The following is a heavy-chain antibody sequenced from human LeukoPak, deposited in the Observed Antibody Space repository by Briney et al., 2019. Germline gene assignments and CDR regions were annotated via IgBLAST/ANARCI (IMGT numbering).Heavy chain of an antibody. V-gene: IGHV1-2*05. D-gene: IGHD4-11*01. CDR2: INPNSGGT. J-gene: IGHJ4*02. Sequence: ASVKVSCKASGYTFTGYYMHWVRQAPGQGLEWMGRINPNSGGTNYAQKFQGRVTMTRDTSISTAYMELSRLRSDDTVVYYCAGGGDYSNYGVDYWGQGTLVTVSS. CDR1: GYTFTGYY. CDR3: AGGGDYSNYGVDY.